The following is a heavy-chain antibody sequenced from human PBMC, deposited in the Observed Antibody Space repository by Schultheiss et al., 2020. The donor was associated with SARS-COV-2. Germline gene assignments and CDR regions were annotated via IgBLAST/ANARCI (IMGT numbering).Heavy chain of an antibody. CDR3: ARDFYSRTNWFDP. D-gene: IGHD6-13*01. CDR1: GYTFTGYY. Sequence: ASVKVSCKASGYTFTGYYMHWVRQAPGQGLEWMGGFDPEDGETIYAQKFQGRVTMTRDTSISTAYMELSRLRSDDTAVYYCARDFYSRTNWFDPWGQGTLVTVSS. CDR2: FDPEDGET. J-gene: IGHJ5*02. V-gene: IGHV1-2*02.